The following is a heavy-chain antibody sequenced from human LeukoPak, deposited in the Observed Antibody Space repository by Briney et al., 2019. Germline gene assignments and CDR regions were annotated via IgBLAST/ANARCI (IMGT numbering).Heavy chain of an antibody. J-gene: IGHJ4*02. CDR2: IYPGDSDT. Sequence: GESLKISCKGSGFNFTGYWIGWVRQMPGKGLEWMGIIYPGDSDTRYSPSFQGQVTISADKSISTAYLQWSSLKASDTAMYYCARHRPGAYGDPLQEDYWGQGTLVTVSS. D-gene: IGHD4-17*01. V-gene: IGHV5-51*01. CDR1: GFNFTGYW. CDR3: ARHRPGAYGDPLQEDY.